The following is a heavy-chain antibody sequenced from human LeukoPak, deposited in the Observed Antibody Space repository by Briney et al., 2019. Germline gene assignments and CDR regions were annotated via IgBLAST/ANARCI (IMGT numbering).Heavy chain of an antibody. J-gene: IGHJ1*01. D-gene: IGHD4-17*01. CDR1: GFTVSSNY. CDR2: IYSGGST. Sequence: GGSLRLSCAAAGFTVSSNYMSWVRQAPGKGLEWVSVIYSGGSTYYADSVKGRFTISRDNSKNTLYLQMNSLRAEDTAVYYCARGIDYGEPFQHWGQGTLVTVSS. CDR3: ARGIDYGEPFQH. V-gene: IGHV3-53*01.